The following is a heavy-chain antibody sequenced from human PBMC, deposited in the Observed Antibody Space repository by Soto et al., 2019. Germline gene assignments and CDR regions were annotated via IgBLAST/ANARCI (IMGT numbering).Heavy chain of an antibody. Sequence: VGSLSLSCAASGFTFSTYAMSWVRPAPGKGLEWVSTISGSGGGTYYADSVKGRFTISRDNSKNTLYLQMNSLRAEDTAVYYCAKRIVGATTDYWGQGTLVTVSS. V-gene: IGHV3-23*01. CDR1: GFTFSTYA. CDR3: AKRIVGATTDY. J-gene: IGHJ4*02. CDR2: ISGSGGGT. D-gene: IGHD1-26*01.